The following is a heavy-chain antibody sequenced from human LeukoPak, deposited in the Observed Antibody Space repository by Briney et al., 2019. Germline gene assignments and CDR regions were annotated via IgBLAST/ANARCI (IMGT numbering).Heavy chain of an antibody. V-gene: IGHV4-61*02. J-gene: IGHJ2*01. CDR3: ARQQFDYDSSGHYWYFDL. CDR1: GGSISSGSYY. Sequence: ASETLSLTCTVSGGSISSGSYYWSWIRQPAGKGLEWIGRIYTSGSTNYNPSFKSRVTISVDTSKNQFSLKLSSVTAADTAVYYCARQQFDYDSSGHYWYFDLWGRGTLVTVSS. CDR2: IYTSGST. D-gene: IGHD3-22*01.